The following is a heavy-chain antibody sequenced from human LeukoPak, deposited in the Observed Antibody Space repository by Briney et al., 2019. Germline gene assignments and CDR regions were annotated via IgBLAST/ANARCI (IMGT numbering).Heavy chain of an antibody. Sequence: SVKVSCKASGGTFTSYAISWVRQAPGQGLEWMGGMIPNCGKANYAQKFQGRVTITADESTSTAYMELSSLRSDDTAVYYCAIGPPVSYSSGWYYFDYWGQGTLVTVSS. J-gene: IGHJ4*02. D-gene: IGHD6-19*01. CDR1: GGTFTSYA. CDR2: MIPNCGKA. V-gene: IGHV1-69*01. CDR3: AIGPPVSYSSGWYYFDY.